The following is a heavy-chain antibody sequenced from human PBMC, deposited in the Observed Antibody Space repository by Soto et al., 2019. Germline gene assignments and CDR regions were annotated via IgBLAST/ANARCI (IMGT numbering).Heavy chain of an antibody. V-gene: IGHV3-30*18. Sequence: GGSLRLSCAASGFTFNSFTMHWVRQAPGKGLEWVAGTSYDGSDKYYADSVKGRFTISRDRSKNTLFLQMDSLRPEDTALYYCAKERDRVYFDYWGQGTLVTVSS. CDR2: TSYDGSDK. CDR3: AKERDRVYFDY. J-gene: IGHJ4*02. CDR1: GFTFNSFT.